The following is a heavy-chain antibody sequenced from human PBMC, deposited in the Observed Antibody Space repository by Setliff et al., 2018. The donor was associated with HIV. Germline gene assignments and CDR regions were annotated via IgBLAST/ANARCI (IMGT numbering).Heavy chain of an antibody. D-gene: IGHD6-19*01. CDR2: IKVDGSQK. CDR1: GFNFNQYW. CDR3: VRESSGWR. V-gene: IGHV3-7*03. Sequence: GESLKISCAASGFNFNQYWMSWVHQAPGKGLEWVANIKVDGSQKYYLDSVKGRFTISRDNAKSSLILQMNSLRVEDTAMYYCVRESSGWRWGQGTLVTVSS. J-gene: IGHJ1*01.